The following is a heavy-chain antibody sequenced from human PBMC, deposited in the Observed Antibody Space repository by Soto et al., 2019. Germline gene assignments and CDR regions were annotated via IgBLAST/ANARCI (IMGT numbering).Heavy chain of an antibody. Sequence: GGSLRLSCAASGFTFSSYWIHWVRQAPGKGPVWVSRINNDGSSAEYADSVKGRFTISRDNAKNTLYLQMNSLRAEDTAVYYCARDRGYGTPFDYWGQGTLVTVSS. V-gene: IGHV3-74*03. CDR2: INNDGSSA. CDR3: ARDRGYGTPFDY. D-gene: IGHD5-12*01. CDR1: GFTFSSYW. J-gene: IGHJ4*02.